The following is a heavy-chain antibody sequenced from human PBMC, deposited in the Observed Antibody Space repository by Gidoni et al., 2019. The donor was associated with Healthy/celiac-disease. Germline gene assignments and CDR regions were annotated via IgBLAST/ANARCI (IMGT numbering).Heavy chain of an antibody. D-gene: IGHD2-2*01. V-gene: IGHV1-46*01. J-gene: IGHJ5*02. CDR2: INPSGGST. Sequence: QVQLVQSGAEVKKPGASVKVSCKASGYTFTSYSMHWVRQAPGQGLEWMGIINPSGGSTSYAQKCQGIVTMTRDTSTSTVYMELSSLRSEDTAVYYCARGKYCSSTSCYADPWFDPWGQGTLVTVSS. CDR1: GYTFTSYS. CDR3: ARGKYCSSTSCYADPWFDP.